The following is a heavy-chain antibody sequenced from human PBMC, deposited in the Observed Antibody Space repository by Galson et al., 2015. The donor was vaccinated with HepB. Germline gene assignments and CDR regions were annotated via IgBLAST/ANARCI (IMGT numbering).Heavy chain of an antibody. CDR2: ISGSGGST. V-gene: IGHV3-23*01. Sequence: SLRLSCAASGFTFSSYAMSWVRQAPGKGLEWVSAISGSGGSTYYADSVMGRFTISRDNSKNTLYLQMNSLRAEDTAVYYCAKGIIAAAGTGGAFDIWGQGTMVTVSS. CDR3: AKGIIAAAGTGGAFDI. J-gene: IGHJ3*02. CDR1: GFTFSSYA. D-gene: IGHD6-13*01.